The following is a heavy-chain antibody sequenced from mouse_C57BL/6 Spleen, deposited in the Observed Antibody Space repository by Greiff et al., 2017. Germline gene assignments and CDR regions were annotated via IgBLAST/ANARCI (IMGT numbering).Heavy chain of an antibody. CDR3: ARYGNYFDY. D-gene: IGHD2-1*01. Sequence: QVQLKESGAELARPGASVKMSCKASGYTFTSYTMHWVKQRPGQGLEWIGYINPSSGYTKYNQKFKDKATLTADKSSSTAYMQLSSLTSEDSAVYYCARYGNYFDYWGQGTTLTVSS. CDR1: GYTFTSYT. V-gene: IGHV1-4*01. CDR2: INPSSGYT. J-gene: IGHJ2*01.